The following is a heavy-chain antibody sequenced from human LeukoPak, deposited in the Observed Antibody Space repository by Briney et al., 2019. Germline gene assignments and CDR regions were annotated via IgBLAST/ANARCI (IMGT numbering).Heavy chain of an antibody. Sequence: QSGGSLRLSCAASGFTFSSYEMNWVRQAPGKGLEWVSAISGSGGSTYYADSVKGRFTISRDNSKNTLYLQMNSLRAEDTAVYYCAKPSSMVRGVIWRGAYYFDYWGQGTLVTVSS. CDR3: AKPSSMVRGVIWRGAYYFDY. J-gene: IGHJ4*02. D-gene: IGHD3-10*01. V-gene: IGHV3-23*01. CDR1: GFTFSSYE. CDR2: ISGSGGST.